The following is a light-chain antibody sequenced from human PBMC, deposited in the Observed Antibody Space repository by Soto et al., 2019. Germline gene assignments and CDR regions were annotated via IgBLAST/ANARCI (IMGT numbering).Light chain of an antibody. CDR1: QSISSS. CDR2: DAS. CDR3: QQYEIYPYS. J-gene: IGKJ2*01. V-gene: IGKV1-5*01. Sequence: IQMTQSPSTVSASVGDRVTITCRASQSISSSLAWYQQKPGKAPKVLIYDASSLDSGVPSRFSGSGYGTEFTLTVSSLEPGDFATYSCQQYEIYPYSFGQGTKLEIK.